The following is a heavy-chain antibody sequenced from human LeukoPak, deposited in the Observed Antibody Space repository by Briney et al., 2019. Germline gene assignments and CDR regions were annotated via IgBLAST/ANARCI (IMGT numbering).Heavy chain of an antibody. CDR3: ARHPGRQQLVPFDY. V-gene: IGHV4-34*01. CDR1: GGSFSGYY. Sequence: PSETLSLTCAVYGGSFSGYYWSWLRQPPGKGLEWIGEINHSGSTNYNPSLKSRVTISVDTSKNPFSLKLSSVTAADTAVYYRARHPGRQQLVPFDYWGQGTLVTVSS. CDR2: INHSGST. J-gene: IGHJ4*02. D-gene: IGHD6-13*01.